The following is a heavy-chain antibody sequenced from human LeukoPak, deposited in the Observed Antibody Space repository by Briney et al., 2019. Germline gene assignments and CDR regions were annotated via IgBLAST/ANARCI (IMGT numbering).Heavy chain of an antibody. V-gene: IGHV3-48*02. CDR3: AFRGFDY. CDR2: IGTSSRSI. J-gene: IGHJ4*02. Sequence: GGSLRLSCAASGFTFSSYSMNWVRQAPGKGLEWVSYIGTSSRSIYYADSVKGRFTISRDNAKNSLYLQMNSLRDEDTAVYYCAFRGFDYWGQGTLVTVSS. CDR1: GFTFSSYS.